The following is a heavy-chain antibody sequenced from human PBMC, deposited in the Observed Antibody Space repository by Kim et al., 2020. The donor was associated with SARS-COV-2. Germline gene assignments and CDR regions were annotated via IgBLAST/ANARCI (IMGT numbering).Heavy chain of an antibody. CDR1: GFTFSSYG. CDR2: ISYDGSNK. J-gene: IGHJ4*02. D-gene: IGHD2-15*01. Sequence: GGSLRLSCAASGFTFSSYGMHWVRQAPGKGLEWVAVISYDGSNKYYADSVKGRFTISRDNSKNTLYLQMNSLRAEDTAVYYCAKVACSGGSCLLGRGYWGQGTLVTVSS. V-gene: IGHV3-30*18. CDR3: AKVACSGGSCLLGRGY.